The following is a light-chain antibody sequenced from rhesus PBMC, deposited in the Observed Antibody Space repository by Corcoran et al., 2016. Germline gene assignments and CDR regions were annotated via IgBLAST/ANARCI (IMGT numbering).Light chain of an antibody. Sequence: DIQMTQSPSSLSASVGDRVTITCLASQGMSRYITWYQQTPGKAPKPLFYSANSFESGVPSRVSGSGSGTEFTRTIISLRPEDFATYSFQQDTSLPFAFCPGTKLDIK. CDR2: SAN. J-gene: IGKJ3*01. CDR3: QQDTSLPFA. V-gene: IGKV1-32*01. CDR1: QGMSRY.